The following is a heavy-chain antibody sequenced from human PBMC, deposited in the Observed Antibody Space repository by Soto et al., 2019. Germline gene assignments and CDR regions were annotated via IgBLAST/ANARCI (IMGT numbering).Heavy chain of an antibody. V-gene: IGHV3-15*01. CDR1: CFPFSDDC. J-gene: IGHJ6*02. CDR2: IKSKTDGGAS. CDR3: ANAAPFEGAYCSCGRCYRSYVMDV. D-gene: IGHD2-15*01. Sequence: PGESLRLSCPGSCFPFSDDCIRWVRQPPGKGLEWVGGIKSKTDGGASDYAAPVKGSITISRDDSKNTLYLHMNSVTAADEAVYYTANAAPFEGAYCSCGRCYRSYVMDVWGQGTPVTVSS.